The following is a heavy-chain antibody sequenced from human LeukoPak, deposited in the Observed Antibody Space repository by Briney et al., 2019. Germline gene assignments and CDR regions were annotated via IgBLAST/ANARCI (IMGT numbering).Heavy chain of an antibody. V-gene: IGHV5-51*01. D-gene: IGHD2-8*01. Sequence: GESLKISCKGSGYSFTSYWIGWVRQMPGKGLEWMGIIYPDDSDTRYSPSFEGHITISVDKSISTAYLRWSSLKASDPAVYYCARHGHCTNGVCYSNYYYHMDVWGKGTTVTVSS. CDR1: GYSFTSYW. CDR3: ARHGHCTNGVCYSNYYYHMDV. J-gene: IGHJ6*03. CDR2: IYPDDSDT.